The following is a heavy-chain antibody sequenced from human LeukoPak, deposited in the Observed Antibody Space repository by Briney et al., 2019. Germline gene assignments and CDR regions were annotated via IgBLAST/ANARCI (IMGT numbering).Heavy chain of an antibody. V-gene: IGHV4-39*07. CDR3: ARVIIVATSDAFDI. CDR2: IYYSGST. J-gene: IGHJ3*02. Sequence: SETLSLTCTVSGGSISSSSYYWGWIRQPPGKGLEWIGSIYYSGSTYYNPSLKSRVTISVDPSKNQFSLKLSSVTAADTAVYYCARVIIVATSDAFDIWGQGTMVTVSS. D-gene: IGHD5-12*01. CDR1: GGSISSSSYY.